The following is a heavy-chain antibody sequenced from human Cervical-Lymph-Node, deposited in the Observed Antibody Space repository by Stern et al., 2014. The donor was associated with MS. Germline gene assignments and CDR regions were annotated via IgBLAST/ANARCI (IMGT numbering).Heavy chain of an antibody. CDR1: GYSFTTHY. CDR2: INPNSGTT. D-gene: IGHD1-1*01. CDR3: TRVQRERRALDHFDP. J-gene: IGHJ5*02. V-gene: IGHV1-46*03. Sequence: VQLVESGAEVKKPGASVNVSCEASGYSFTTHYMHWIRQAPGGGLEWVGMINPNSGTTSYARHFQGRVIITRDTSTGTIYMELSGLRSEDTALYFCTRVQRERRALDHFDPWGQGTLVTVSS.